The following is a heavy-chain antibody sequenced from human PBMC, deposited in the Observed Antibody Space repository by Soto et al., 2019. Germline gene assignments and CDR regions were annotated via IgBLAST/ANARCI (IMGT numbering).Heavy chain of an antibody. V-gene: IGHV3-48*02. CDR1: GFTFSSYS. CDR2: ISTTSSSI. J-gene: IGHJ4*02. Sequence: LRLSCAASGFTFSSYSMNWVRQAPGKGLEWISYISTTSSSIYYADSVKGRFTISRDNAKNSLFLQMNSLRDEDTAVYYCARKGVPFDYWGQGALVTVSS. CDR3: ARKGVPFDY. D-gene: IGHD3-10*01.